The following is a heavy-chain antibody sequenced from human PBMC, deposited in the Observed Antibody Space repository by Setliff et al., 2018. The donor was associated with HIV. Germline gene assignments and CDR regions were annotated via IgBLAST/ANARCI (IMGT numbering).Heavy chain of an antibody. J-gene: IGHJ4*02. CDR3: VRMEATRPPRGLDY. Sequence: KPSETLSLTCTVSGGFVSRSSYYWGWIRQPRGKRLEWIGTIYYNGDTQYNPSFKSRVIMSVDTSKNQFSLRLISVTAADTAVYYCVRMEATRPPRGLDYWGPGTLVTVS. CDR1: GGFVSRSSYY. CDR2: IYYNGDT. D-gene: IGHD6-6*01. V-gene: IGHV4-39*01.